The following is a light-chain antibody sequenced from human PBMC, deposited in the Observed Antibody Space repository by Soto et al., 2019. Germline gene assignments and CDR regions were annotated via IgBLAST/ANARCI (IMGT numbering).Light chain of an antibody. CDR2: GNS. V-gene: IGLV1-40*01. CDR3: QSYDSSLSGGV. Sequence: QSVLTQPPSVSGAPGQRVTISCTGSSSNIGAGYDVHWYQQLPGTAPKLLIYGNSNRPSGVPDRFSCSKSGTSASLAITGLQAEDEADYYCQSYDSSLSGGVFGGGTQLTVL. J-gene: IGLJ3*02. CDR1: SSNIGAGYD.